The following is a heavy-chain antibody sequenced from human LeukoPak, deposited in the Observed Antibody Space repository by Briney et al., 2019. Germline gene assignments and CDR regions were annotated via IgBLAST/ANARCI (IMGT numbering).Heavy chain of an antibody. D-gene: IGHD6-19*01. V-gene: IGHV3-30-3*01. CDR1: GFSFSSFG. J-gene: IGHJ4*02. CDR3: ARERQWLAQNYFDY. Sequence: GGSLRLSCAASGFSFSSFGMHWVRQTPGKGLEWLTVMSYDGTNEYYADSVKGRFTISRDNSKNTVYLQMNSLRAEDTAVYYCARERQWLAQNYFDYWGQGTLVTVSS. CDR2: MSYDGTNE.